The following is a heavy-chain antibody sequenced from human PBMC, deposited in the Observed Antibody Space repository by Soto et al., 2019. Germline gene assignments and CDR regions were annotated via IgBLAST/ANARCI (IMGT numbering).Heavy chain of an antibody. V-gene: IGHV3-23*01. CDR1: GFTFSTYA. D-gene: IGHD4-17*01. J-gene: IGHJ4*02. CDR3: AKERYGDYGGIDY. Sequence: EVQLLESGGGLVQPGGSLRLSCAASGFTFSTYAMIWVRQAPGKGLEWVSVITGSGGRTYYADSEKGRFTISRDTSKKTLFLQMNSLRAEDTAVYYCAKERYGDYGGIDYWGQGTMVTVSS. CDR2: ITGSGGRT.